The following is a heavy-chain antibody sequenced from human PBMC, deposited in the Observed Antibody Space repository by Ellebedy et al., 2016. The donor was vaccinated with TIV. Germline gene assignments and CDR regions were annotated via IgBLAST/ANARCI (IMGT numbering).Heavy chain of an antibody. V-gene: IGHV1-69*13. CDR3: ARDSGGGSGIGFDYYYGMDV. J-gene: IGHJ6*02. Sequence: AASVKVSCKASGGTFSSYAISWVRQAPGQGLEWMGGIIPIFGTANYAQKFQGRVTITADESTSTAYMELSSLRSDDTAVYYCARDSGGGSGIGFDYYYGMDVWGQGTTVTVSS. CDR1: GGTFSSYA. D-gene: IGHD3-10*01. CDR2: IIPIFGTA.